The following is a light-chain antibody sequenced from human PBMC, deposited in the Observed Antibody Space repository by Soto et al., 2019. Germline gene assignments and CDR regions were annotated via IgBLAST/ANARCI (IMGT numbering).Light chain of an antibody. CDR1: SSNIGSNT. J-gene: IGLJ3*02. V-gene: IGLV1-44*01. Sequence: QSVLTQPHSASGTPGQRVTISCSGSSSNIGSNTVNWYQQLPGMAPKLLICMHDDRPSGVPDRFSGSKSGTSASLAISGLQSEDEADYYCASWDDSRSGLVFGGGTKVTVL. CDR3: ASWDDSRSGLV. CDR2: MHD.